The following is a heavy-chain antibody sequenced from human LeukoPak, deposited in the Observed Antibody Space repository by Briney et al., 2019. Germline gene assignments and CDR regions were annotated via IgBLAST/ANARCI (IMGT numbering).Heavy chain of an antibody. V-gene: IGHV1-69*13. CDR3: AKVQNAVVPIAMRGWFDP. J-gene: IGHJ5*02. CDR1: GGTFRNYI. D-gene: IGHD2-2*01. CDR2: VMPMFNTS. Sequence: SVTVSCKASGGTFRNYIFSWVRQAPGQGLEWMEGVMPMFNTSNYAQKFQGRVTITADENTSTVYMELSSLRSEDTAVYYCAKVQNAVVPIAMRGWFDPWGQGTLVAVSS.